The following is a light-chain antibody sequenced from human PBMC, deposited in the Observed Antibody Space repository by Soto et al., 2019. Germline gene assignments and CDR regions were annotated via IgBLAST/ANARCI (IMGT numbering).Light chain of an antibody. V-gene: IGKV1-5*01. Sequence: DIQMTQSPSTLSASVGDRVTITCRASQSISSWLAWYQQKPGKAPKLLIYDASSLESGFPLRLSGSGSDTEFTLTINNLQPDDFATYHCQQYNRYSLTFGGGTKVEIK. J-gene: IGKJ4*01. CDR3: QQYNRYSLT. CDR1: QSISSW. CDR2: DAS.